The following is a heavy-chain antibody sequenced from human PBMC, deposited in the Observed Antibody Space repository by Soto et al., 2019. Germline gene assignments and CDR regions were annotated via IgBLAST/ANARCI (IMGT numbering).Heavy chain of an antibody. D-gene: IGHD1-7*01. CDR2: IYWNDDK. J-gene: IGHJ4*02. V-gene: IGHV2-5*01. CDR3: APRHSVSNWNYWFDY. Sequence: QITLKESGPTLVKPTQTLTLTCTFSGVSLSTSGVGVGWIRKPPGKALEWLALIYWNDDKRYSPSLKSRLTITKATSKNQVVLTMTNMDPVDTATYYCAPRHSVSNWNYWFDYWGQGTLVTVSS. CDR1: GVSLSTSGVG.